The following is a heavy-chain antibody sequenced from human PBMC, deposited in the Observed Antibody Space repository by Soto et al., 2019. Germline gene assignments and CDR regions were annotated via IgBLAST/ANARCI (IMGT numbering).Heavy chain of an antibody. Sequence: GASVKVSCKASGYTLTSYGISWVRQAPGQGLEWMGWISAYNGNTNYAQKLQGRVTMTTDTSTSTAYMELRSLRSDDTAVYYCARRIRDTIFGVVIYYFDYWGQGTLVTVSS. J-gene: IGHJ4*02. CDR2: ISAYNGNT. V-gene: IGHV1-18*01. CDR3: ARRIRDTIFGVVIYYFDY. D-gene: IGHD3-3*01. CDR1: GYTLTSYG.